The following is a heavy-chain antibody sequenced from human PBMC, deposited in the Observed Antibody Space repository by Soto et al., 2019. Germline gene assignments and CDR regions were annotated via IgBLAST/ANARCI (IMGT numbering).Heavy chain of an antibody. D-gene: IGHD6-13*01. Sequence: SETLSLTCTVSGGSISSYYWSWIRQPPGKGLEWIGYIYYSGSTNYNPSLKSRVTISVDTSKNQFSLKLSSVTAADTAVYYCARGTLAAAGTYYYYGMDVWGQGTTVTSP. CDR3: ARGTLAAAGTYYYYGMDV. V-gene: IGHV4-59*01. CDR2: IYYSGST. CDR1: GGSISSYY. J-gene: IGHJ6*02.